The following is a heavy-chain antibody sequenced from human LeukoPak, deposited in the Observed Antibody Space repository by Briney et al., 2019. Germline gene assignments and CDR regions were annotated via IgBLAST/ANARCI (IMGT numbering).Heavy chain of an antibody. D-gene: IGHD3-3*01. CDR2: IRYDGSNK. CDR3: AKDKGRTIFGVLIPFDP. Sequence: GGTLRLSCAASGFTFSSYGMHWVRQAPGKGLEWVAFIRYDGSNKYYADSVKGRFTISRDNSKNTLYLQMNSLSAEDTAVYYCAKDKGRTIFGVLIPFDPWGQGTLVTVSS. V-gene: IGHV3-30*02. J-gene: IGHJ5*02. CDR1: GFTFSSYG.